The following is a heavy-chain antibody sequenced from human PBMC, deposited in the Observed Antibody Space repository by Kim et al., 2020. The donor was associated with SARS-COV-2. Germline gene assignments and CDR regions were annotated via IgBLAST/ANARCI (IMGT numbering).Heavy chain of an antibody. J-gene: IGHJ4*02. CDR3: ARGTGGATRSFGDY. D-gene: IGHD1-26*01. CDR1: GGSVSSAGYY. Sequence: SETLSLTCTVSGGSVSSAGYYWSWIRQPPGKGLEWIGYIYYSGSTNYNPSLKSRLTISVDRSKNQFSLKLSSVTAADTAVYYCARGTGGATRSFGDYWGQGTLVTVSS. CDR2: IYYSGST. V-gene: IGHV4-61*08.